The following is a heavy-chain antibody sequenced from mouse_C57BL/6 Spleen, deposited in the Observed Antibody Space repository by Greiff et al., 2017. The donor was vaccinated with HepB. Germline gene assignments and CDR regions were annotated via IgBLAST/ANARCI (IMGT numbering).Heavy chain of an antibody. D-gene: IGHD2-2*01. Sequence: VQLQQSGGGLVKPGGSLKLSCAASGFTFSDYGMHWVRQAPEKGLEWVAYISSGSSTIYYADTVKGRFTISRDNAKNTLFLQMTSLRSEDTAMYYCARGGMVTYYFDYWGQGTTLTVSS. CDR3: ARGGMVTYYFDY. CDR2: ISSGSSTI. V-gene: IGHV5-17*01. J-gene: IGHJ2*01. CDR1: GFTFSDYG.